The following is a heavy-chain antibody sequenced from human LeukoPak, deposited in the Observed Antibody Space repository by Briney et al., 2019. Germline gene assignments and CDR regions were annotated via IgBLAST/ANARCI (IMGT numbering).Heavy chain of an antibody. CDR2: INPNSGGT. J-gene: IGHJ5*02. Sequence: GASVKVPCKASGYTFTGHYMHWVRQAPGQGLEWMGRINPNSGGTNYAQKFQGRVTMTRDTSISTAYMELSRLRSDDTAVYYCAVDFWSGYYTGWFDPWGQGTLVTVSS. V-gene: IGHV1-2*06. CDR3: AVDFWSGYYTGWFDP. CDR1: GYTFTGHY. D-gene: IGHD3-3*01.